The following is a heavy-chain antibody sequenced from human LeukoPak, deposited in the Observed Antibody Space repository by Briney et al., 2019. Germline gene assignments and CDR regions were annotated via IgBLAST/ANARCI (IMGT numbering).Heavy chain of an antibody. CDR1: GGFISDYY. CDR3: AREPDRGDYGLDV. J-gene: IGHJ3*01. D-gene: IGHD4-17*01. V-gene: IGHV4-59*01. Sequence: SETLSLTCIVSGGFISDYYWSWIRQPPGKGLEWIGYIYSSGSTQYNPSLKGRVSISVDTSKKQFSLRLNSVTAADTAVYYCAREPDRGDYGLDVWGQGTMVTVSS. CDR2: IYSSGST.